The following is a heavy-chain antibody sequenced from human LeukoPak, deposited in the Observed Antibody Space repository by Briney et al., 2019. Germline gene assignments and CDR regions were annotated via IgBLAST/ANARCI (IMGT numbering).Heavy chain of an antibody. CDR3: ARGTFSPQGSYYGH. V-gene: IGHV3-21*04. J-gene: IGHJ4*02. Sequence: GGSLRLSCAASGFTFSSHSVNWVRQAPGKGLEWLSYITGSSSLIYYADSVKGRFTTSRDTSKNTLSLQMNSLRVEDTALYYCARGTFSPQGSYYGHWGQGTRVTVSS. D-gene: IGHD3-10*01. CDR1: GFTFSSHS. CDR2: ITGSSSLI.